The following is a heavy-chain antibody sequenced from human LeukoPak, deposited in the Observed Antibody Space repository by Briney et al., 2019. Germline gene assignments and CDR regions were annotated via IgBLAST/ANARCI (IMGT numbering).Heavy chain of an antibody. J-gene: IGHJ4*02. V-gene: IGHV3-23*01. CDR2: ISGSGGCT. CDR3: AKVEMATIARPFDY. Sequence: GGSLRLSCAASGFTFSSYAMSWVRQAPGKGLEWVSAISGSGGCTYYADSVKGRFTISRDNSKNTLYLQMNSLRAEDTAVYYCAKVEMATIARPFDYWGQGTLVTVSS. CDR1: GFTFSSYA. D-gene: IGHD5-24*01.